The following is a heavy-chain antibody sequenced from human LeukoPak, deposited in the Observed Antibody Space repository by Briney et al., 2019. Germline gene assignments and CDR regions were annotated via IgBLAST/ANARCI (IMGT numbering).Heavy chain of an antibody. D-gene: IGHD4-17*01. J-gene: IGHJ3*01. CDR1: GGSISSSNW. V-gene: IGHV4-4*02. Sequence: SETLSLTRTVSGGSISSSNWWSWVRQPPGKGLEWIGEIYYSGNTNYNPSLKSRVAISVDKSKNQFSLNLNSVTAADTAVFYCARTVSGAFDLWGQGRLVTVSS. CDR3: ARTVSGAFDL. CDR2: IYYSGNT.